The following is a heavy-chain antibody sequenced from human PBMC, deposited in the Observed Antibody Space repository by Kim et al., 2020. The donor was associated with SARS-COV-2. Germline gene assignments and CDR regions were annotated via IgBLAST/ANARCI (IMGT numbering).Heavy chain of an antibody. Sequence: GGSLRLSCTASGFTFGDYVMSWFRQAPGKGLEWVGFIRSKAYGGTTEYAASVKGRFTISRDDSKSIAYLQMNSLKTEDTAVYYCTRDNTLNYYDSSGFYIQNYYGMDVWGQGTTVTVSS. CDR1: GFTFGDYV. D-gene: IGHD3-22*01. CDR3: TRDNTLNYYDSSGFYIQNYYGMDV. CDR2: IRSKAYGGTT. V-gene: IGHV3-49*03. J-gene: IGHJ6*02.